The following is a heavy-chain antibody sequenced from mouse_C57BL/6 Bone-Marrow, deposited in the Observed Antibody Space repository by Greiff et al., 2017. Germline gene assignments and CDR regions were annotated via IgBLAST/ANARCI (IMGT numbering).Heavy chain of an antibody. Sequence: QVQLQQPGAELVKPGASVKLSCKASGYTFTSYWMHWVKQRPGQGLEWIGMIHPNSGSTNYNEKFKSKATLTVDKSSSTAFMQLSVLTSVDSAVYYCGLYYCGSSWCFDVWGTGTTVTVSS. CDR3: GLYYCGSSWCFDV. CDR1: GYTFTSYW. V-gene: IGHV1-64*01. CDR2: IHPNSGST. D-gene: IGHD1-1*01. J-gene: IGHJ1*03.